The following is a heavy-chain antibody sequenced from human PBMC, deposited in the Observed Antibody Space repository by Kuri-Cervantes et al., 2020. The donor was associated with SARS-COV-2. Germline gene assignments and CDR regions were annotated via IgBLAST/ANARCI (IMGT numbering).Heavy chain of an antibody. J-gene: IGHJ6*02. V-gene: IGHV4-34*01. CDR3: ARGLRWQQPHRNYYYYGMDV. CDR2: INHSGST. D-gene: IGHD5-24*01. CDR1: GGSFSGYY. Sequence: GSLRLSCAVYGGSFSGYYWSWIRQPPGKGLEWIGEINHSGSTNYNPSLKSRVTISVDTSKNQFSLKLSSVTAADTAVYYCARGLRWQQPHRNYYYYGMDVWGQGTTVTSP.